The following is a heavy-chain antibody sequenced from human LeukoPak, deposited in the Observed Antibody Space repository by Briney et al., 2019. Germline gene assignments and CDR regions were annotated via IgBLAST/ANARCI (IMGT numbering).Heavy chain of an antibody. Sequence: SETLSLTCAVSGASVSGSNYYWGWIRQPPGKGLEWIGNIYSSGSTYYNPSLKSRVTISVDTSKNQFSLKLSSVTAADTAVYYCLRYGSRNYWGQGTLVTVSS. CDR3: LRYGSRNY. J-gene: IGHJ4*02. CDR1: GASVSGSNYY. V-gene: IGHV4-39*01. CDR2: IYSSGST. D-gene: IGHD3-10*01.